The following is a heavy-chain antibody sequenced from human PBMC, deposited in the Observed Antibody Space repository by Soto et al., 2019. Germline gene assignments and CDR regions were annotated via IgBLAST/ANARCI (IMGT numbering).Heavy chain of an antibody. J-gene: IGHJ6*02. CDR1: GFTFSDYY. CDR3: ARDESRSSGWRGYGMDV. CDR2: ISSSGSTI. V-gene: IGHV3-11*04. Sequence: GGSLRLSCAASGFTFSDYYMSWIRQAPGKGLEWVSYISSSGSTIYYADSVKGRFTISRDNAKNSLYLQMNSLRDEDTAVYYCARDESRSSGWRGYGMDVWGQGTTVTVSS. D-gene: IGHD6-19*01.